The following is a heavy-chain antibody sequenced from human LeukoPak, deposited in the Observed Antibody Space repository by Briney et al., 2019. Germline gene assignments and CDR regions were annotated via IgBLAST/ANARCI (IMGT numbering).Heavy chain of an antibody. D-gene: IGHD3-22*01. CDR2: ISAYNGNT. J-gene: IGHJ5*02. CDR3: ARSIVVNNWFDP. V-gene: IGHV1-18*01. Sequence: ASVKVSCKASGYTFTSYGISWVRQAPGQGLEWMGWISAYNGNTNYAQKLQGRVTMTTDTSTSTAYMELRSLRPDDTAVYYCARSIVVNNWFDPWGQGTLVTVSS. CDR1: GYTFTSYG.